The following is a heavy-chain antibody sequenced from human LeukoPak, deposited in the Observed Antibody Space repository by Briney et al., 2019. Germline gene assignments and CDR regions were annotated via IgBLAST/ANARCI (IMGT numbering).Heavy chain of an antibody. CDR1: GFTFRAYW. D-gene: IGHD3-16*01. V-gene: IGHV3-7*01. CDR2: IKDDGRQK. Sequence: GGSLRLSCEASGFTFRAYWMTWVRQAPGKGLEWVANIKDDGRQKYYVDSVKGLFTISRDNARNSLYLQMNSLRVEDTAVYYCARDGGGGFDSWGQGTLVTVSS. CDR3: ARDGGGGFDS. J-gene: IGHJ4*02.